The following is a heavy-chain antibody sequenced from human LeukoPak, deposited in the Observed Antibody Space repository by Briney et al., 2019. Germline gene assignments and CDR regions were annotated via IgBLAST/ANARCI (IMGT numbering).Heavy chain of an antibody. J-gene: IGHJ2*01. CDR2: ISSSSSTI. CDR3: ARDQKYSSTWYRVGYFDL. V-gene: IGHV3-48*02. CDR1: GFTFSSYA. D-gene: IGHD6-13*01. Sequence: PGGSLRLSCAASGFTFSSYAMSWVRQAPGKGLECVSYISSSSSTIYYADSVKGRFAISRDNAKNSLYLQMNSLRDEDTAVYYCARDQKYSSTWYRVGYFDLWGRGTLVTVSS.